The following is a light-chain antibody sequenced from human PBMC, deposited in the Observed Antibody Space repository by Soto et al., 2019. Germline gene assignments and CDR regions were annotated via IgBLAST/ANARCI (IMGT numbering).Light chain of an antibody. CDR1: QGINSY. J-gene: IGKJ4*01. CDR3: QQLNSYPLT. Sequence: DVQLTQSPSFLSASVGDRLTITCRASQGINSYLAWYQQKPGKATQRLSYTASTLQSGVPSRFSGSASGTEFTLTISSLQPEDFATYYCQQLNSYPLTFGGWTKVEI. V-gene: IGKV1-9*01. CDR2: TAS.